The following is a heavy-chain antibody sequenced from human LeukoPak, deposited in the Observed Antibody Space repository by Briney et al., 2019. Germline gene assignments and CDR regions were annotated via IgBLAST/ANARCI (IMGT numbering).Heavy chain of an antibody. D-gene: IGHD3-10*01. J-gene: IGHJ4*02. Sequence: ASVKVSCKASGDTFTGYYMHWVRQAPGQGLEWMGRINPNSGGTNYAQKFQGRVTMTRDTSISTAYMELSRLRSDDTAVYYCARSRSITMVRGVFPSLDYWGQGTLVTVSS. CDR3: ARSRSITMVRGVFPSLDY. V-gene: IGHV1-2*06. CDR1: GDTFTGYY. CDR2: INPNSGGT.